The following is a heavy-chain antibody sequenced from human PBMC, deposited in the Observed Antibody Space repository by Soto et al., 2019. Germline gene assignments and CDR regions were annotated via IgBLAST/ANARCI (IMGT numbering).Heavy chain of an antibody. V-gene: IGHV1-18*04. Sequence: GASVKVSCKASGYTFTTYGISWVRQAPGQGLEWMGWISAYRGNTDYAQKLQGRVTMTTDTSTSTAYMELRSLRSDDTAVYYCARDGPVVVERLDVWGQGTTVTVSS. J-gene: IGHJ6*02. CDR3: ARDGPVVVERLDV. CDR1: GYTFTTYG. D-gene: IGHD2-2*01. CDR2: ISAYRGNT.